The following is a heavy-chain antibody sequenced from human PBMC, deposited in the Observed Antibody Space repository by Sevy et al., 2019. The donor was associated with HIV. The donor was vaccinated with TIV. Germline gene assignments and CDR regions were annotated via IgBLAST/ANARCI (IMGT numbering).Heavy chain of an antibody. J-gene: IGHJ3*01. Sequence: GGSLRLSCAASGFSVTNNNMSWVRQAPGKGLEWVSVIFFGGFKTHYADSVKGRFNVSRDNSKNTLYLQIQTLKTEDTAMYYCARYLSGGAFDVWGQGTTVTVSS. CDR3: ARYLSGGAFDV. CDR1: GFSVTNNN. D-gene: IGHD3-16*01. CDR2: IFFGGFKT. V-gene: IGHV3-53*01.